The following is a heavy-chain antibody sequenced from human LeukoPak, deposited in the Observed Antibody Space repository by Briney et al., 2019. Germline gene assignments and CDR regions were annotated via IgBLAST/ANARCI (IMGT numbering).Heavy chain of an antibody. V-gene: IGHV3-48*02. Sequence: PGGSLRLSCAGSGFAFRSRGMIWVRQAPGRGLEWISYISPGGDTIYNADSVKGRFTISRDNAKNSLSLHMNGLTDEDTATYHCARVRGPTVTTMYFDYWGQGTLVTVSS. CDR2: ISPGGDTI. D-gene: IGHD4-17*01. J-gene: IGHJ4*02. CDR3: ARVRGPTVTTMYFDY. CDR1: GFAFRSRG.